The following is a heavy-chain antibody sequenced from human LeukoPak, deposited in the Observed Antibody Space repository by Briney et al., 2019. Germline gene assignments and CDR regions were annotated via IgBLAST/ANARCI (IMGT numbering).Heavy chain of an antibody. CDR1: GYTFTSYA. CDR2: INAGNDNT. V-gene: IGHV1-3*01. D-gene: IGHD6-13*01. CDR3: ARERKPTGAAGMKYYYYGMDV. Sequence: ASVKVSCKASGYTFTSYAVHWVRQAPGQRLEWMGWINAGNDNTKYSQKFQGRVTITRDTSASTAYMELSSLRSEDTAVYYCARERKPTGAAGMKYYYYGMDVWGQGTTVTVSS. J-gene: IGHJ6*02.